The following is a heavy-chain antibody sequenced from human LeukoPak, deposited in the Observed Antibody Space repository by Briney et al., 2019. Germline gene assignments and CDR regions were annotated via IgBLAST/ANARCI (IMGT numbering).Heavy chain of an antibody. CDR2: ISASSLYI. CDR1: GFCFTSYS. V-gene: IGHV3-21*04. J-gene: IGHJ4*02. D-gene: IGHD4-17*01. Sequence: PGGSLRLSCVASGFCFTSYSMNWVRQTPGKGLEWVSSISASSLYIHYADSMKGRVTISRDNAKNSLYLQMNRLRVADTAIYYCAKDRHDYGDYAFDSWGQGTLVTVSS. CDR3: AKDRHDYGDYAFDS.